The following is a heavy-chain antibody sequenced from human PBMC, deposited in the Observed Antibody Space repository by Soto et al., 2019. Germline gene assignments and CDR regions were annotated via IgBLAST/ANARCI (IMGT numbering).Heavy chain of an antibody. CDR3: ARLLYDSRGYYYFDY. CDR1: GYSISSGYY. D-gene: IGHD3-22*01. V-gene: IGHV4-38-2*01. CDR2: IYHSGTT. Sequence: SETLSLTCAVSGYSISSGYYWGCIRQPPGKGLEWIGSIYHSGTTYDNPSLKSRVTISVDMSNNQFSLKLSSVTAADTAVYYCARLLYDSRGYYYFDYWGRGTLVTVSS. J-gene: IGHJ4*02.